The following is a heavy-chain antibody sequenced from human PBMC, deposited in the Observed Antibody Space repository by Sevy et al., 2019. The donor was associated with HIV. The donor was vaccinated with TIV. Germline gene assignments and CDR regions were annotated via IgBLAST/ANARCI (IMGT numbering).Heavy chain of an antibody. Sequence: GGSLRLSCAASGYTFSDSAIHWIRQASGKGLEWVGRIRTKTKTYGTAYAASVKGRFTIYRDDSKNAAYLQMNGLKTEDTAVYYGTRHWGREDSIGCYTFYLDDWGQGALVTVSS. D-gene: IGHD3-22*01. CDR2: IRTKTKTYGT. CDR3: TRHWGREDSIGCYTFYLDD. CDR1: GYTFSDSA. V-gene: IGHV3-73*01. J-gene: IGHJ4*02.